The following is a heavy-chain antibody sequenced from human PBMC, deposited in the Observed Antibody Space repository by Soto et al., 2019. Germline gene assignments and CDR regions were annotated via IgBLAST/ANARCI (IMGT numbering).Heavy chain of an antibody. CDR2: ISAYNGNT. J-gene: IGHJ5*02. CDR1: GYTFTSYG. CDR3: AREGDDFWSGYYSGWFDP. Sequence: ASVKVSCKASGYTFTSYGISWVRQAPGQGLEWMGWISAYNGNTNYAQKLQGRVTMTTGTSTSTAYMELRSLRSDDTAVYYCAREGDDFWSGYYSGWFDPWGQGTLVTVSS. D-gene: IGHD3-3*01. V-gene: IGHV1-18*01.